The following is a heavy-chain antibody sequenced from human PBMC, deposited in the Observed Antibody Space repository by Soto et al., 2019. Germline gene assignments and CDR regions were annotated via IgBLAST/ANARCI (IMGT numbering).Heavy chain of an antibody. V-gene: IGHV1-69*13. Sequence: SVKVSCKASGGTFSTFGISWVRQAPGQGLEWMGGIIPFLGAARYSQKFEDRITITADESTNTVYMDLRSLTSEDTAIYYCAKSAPMDAGDKYYYDFWGQGALVTVSS. J-gene: IGHJ4*02. D-gene: IGHD4-17*01. CDR2: IIPFLGAA. CDR1: GGTFSTFG. CDR3: AKSAPMDAGDKYYYDF.